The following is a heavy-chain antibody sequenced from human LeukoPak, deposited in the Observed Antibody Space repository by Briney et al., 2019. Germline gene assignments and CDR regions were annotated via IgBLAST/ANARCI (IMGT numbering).Heavy chain of an antibody. CDR2: ISGSSSYI. J-gene: IGHJ4*02. V-gene: IGHV3-21*04. CDR3: ATLKDKWLQSPGTDY. CDR1: GFTFSTYS. Sequence: GGSLRLSCAASGFTFSTYSMNWVRQAPGKGLEWVSSISGSSSYIYYADSVKGRFTISRDNSKNTVFLQMNSLRAEDTAIYYCATLKDKWLQSPGTDYWGQGTLVTVSS. D-gene: IGHD5-24*01.